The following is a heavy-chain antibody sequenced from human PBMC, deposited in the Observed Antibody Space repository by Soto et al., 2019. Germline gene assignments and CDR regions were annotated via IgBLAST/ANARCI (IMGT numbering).Heavy chain of an antibody. D-gene: IGHD1-7*01. J-gene: IGHJ5*01. V-gene: IGHV3-23*01. CDR2: ISGSSGDST. CDR3: AKKGKVGTTRWFDY. Sequence: GGSLRLSCAASGFTFSRYGMSWVRQAPGKGLEWVSGISGSSGDSTYYADSVKGRFTISRDNSQNTLFLQMNSLRVEDTAVYYCAKKGKVGTTRWFDYWAREPWSPSPQ. CDR1: GFTFSRYG.